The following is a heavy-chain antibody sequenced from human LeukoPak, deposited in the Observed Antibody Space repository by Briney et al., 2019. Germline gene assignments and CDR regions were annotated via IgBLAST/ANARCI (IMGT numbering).Heavy chain of an antibody. J-gene: IGHJ4*02. D-gene: IGHD3-9*01. CDR1: GYTFTGYY. CDR2: IIPIFGTA. V-gene: IGHV1-69*13. CDR3: ASPHDILTGYYNY. Sequence: ASVKVSCKASGYTFTGYYMHWVRQAPGQGLEWMGGIIPIFGTANYAQKFQGRVTITADESTSIAYMELSSLRSEDTAVYYCASPHDILTGYYNYWGQGTLVTVSS.